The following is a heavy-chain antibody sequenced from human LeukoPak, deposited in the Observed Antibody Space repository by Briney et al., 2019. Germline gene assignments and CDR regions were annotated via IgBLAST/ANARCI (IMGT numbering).Heavy chain of an antibody. Sequence: SETLSLTCSVSGGSVSSGSSYWSWIRQPPGKGLEWIGYIYYSGSTNYNPSLKSRVTISVDTAKNQFSLKLSSVTAADTAVYYCARSLKPAVAPVGVWGQETTVTVSS. CDR3: ARSLKPAVAPVGV. V-gene: IGHV4-61*01. D-gene: IGHD6-13*01. J-gene: IGHJ6*02. CDR1: GGSVSSGSSY. CDR2: IYYSGST.